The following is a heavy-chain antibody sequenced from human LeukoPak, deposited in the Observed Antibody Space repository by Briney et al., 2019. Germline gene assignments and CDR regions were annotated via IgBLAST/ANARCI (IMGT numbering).Heavy chain of an antibody. CDR2: ISSSSSTI. V-gene: IGHV3-48*01. D-gene: IGHD3-16*01. CDR1: GFTFSSYS. J-gene: IGHJ5*02. CDR3: ARGADWFDR. Sequence: GGSLRLSCAASGFTFSSYSMNWVRQAPGKGLEWVSYISSSSSTIYYADSVKGRFTISRDNAKNSLYLQMTSLRAEDTAVYYCARGADWFDRWGQGTLVTVSS.